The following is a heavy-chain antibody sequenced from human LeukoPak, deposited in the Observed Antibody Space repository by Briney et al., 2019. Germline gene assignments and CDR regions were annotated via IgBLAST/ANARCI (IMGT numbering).Heavy chain of an antibody. CDR2: TYTGGNS. D-gene: IGHD3-22*01. CDR3: ARGGRGSAAVVAPRSFDI. V-gene: IGHV3-53*01. J-gene: IGHJ3*02. CDR1: GFTVSSTR. Sequence: GGSLRLSCAASGFTVSSTRMVWVRQAPGKGLEWVSVTYTGGNSYYAGSVQGRFIISRDISKNTLYLQMNNLRAEDSALYYCARGGRGSAAVVAPRSFDIWGQGTMVTVSS.